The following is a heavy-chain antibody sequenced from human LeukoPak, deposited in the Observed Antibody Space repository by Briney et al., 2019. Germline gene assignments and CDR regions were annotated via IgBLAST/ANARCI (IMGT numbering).Heavy chain of an antibody. CDR2: ISYNGGT. Sequence: PSETLSLTCTVSGVSIIDYYWSWIRQPPGKGLEWIAYISYNGGTYSNPSLKRRVTISIDTSKNQFSLKLSSVTAADTAIFYCARHKHSSGFASLDFWGPGTLVTVSS. CDR1: GVSIIDYY. V-gene: IGHV4-59*08. D-gene: IGHD5-18*01. CDR3: ARHKHSSGFASLDF. J-gene: IGHJ4*02.